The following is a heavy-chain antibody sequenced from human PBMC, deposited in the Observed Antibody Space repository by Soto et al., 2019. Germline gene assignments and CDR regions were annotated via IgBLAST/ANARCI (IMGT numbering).Heavy chain of an antibody. CDR1: GFTFSSYA. CDR3: AKSARGQYPTSYWYFDL. Sequence: GGSLRLSCAASGFTFSSYAMSWVRQAPGKGLEWVSAISGSGGSTYYADSVKGRFTISRDNSMNTLYLQMNSLRAEDTAVYYCAKSARGQYPTSYWYFDLWGRGTLVTVSS. D-gene: IGHD2-2*01. CDR2: ISGSGGST. J-gene: IGHJ2*01. V-gene: IGHV3-23*01.